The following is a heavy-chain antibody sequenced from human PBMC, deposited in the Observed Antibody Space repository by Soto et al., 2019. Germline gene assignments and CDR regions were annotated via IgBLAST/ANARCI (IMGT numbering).Heavy chain of an antibody. J-gene: IGHJ4*02. CDR2: IYYSGST. Sequence: QVQLQESGPGLVKPSQTLSLTCTVSGGSISSGGYYWSWIRQHPGKGLEWIGYIYYSGSTYYNPSLKSRVTISVDTSKNQFSLKLSSVTAADTAVYCCARDNYGSGTPYEDYWGQGTLVTVSS. CDR1: GGSISSGGYY. CDR3: ARDNYGSGTPYEDY. V-gene: IGHV4-31*03. D-gene: IGHD3-10*01.